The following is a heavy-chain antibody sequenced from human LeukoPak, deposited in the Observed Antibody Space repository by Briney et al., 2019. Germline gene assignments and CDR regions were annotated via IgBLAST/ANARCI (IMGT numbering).Heavy chain of an antibody. D-gene: IGHD3-22*01. CDR2: ISSDGSNK. CDR3: RAATKFLDYYYDY. CDR1: RFTFSTFG. Sequence: PGGSLRLSCAVSRFTFSTFGMRWVRQAPGKGLEWVTVISSDGSNKYYADSVRARLTISRDKSKDTLYLQMSSLRIEDTAVYYCRAATKFLDYYYDYWGQGTLVTVSS. J-gene: IGHJ4*02. V-gene: IGHV3-30*03.